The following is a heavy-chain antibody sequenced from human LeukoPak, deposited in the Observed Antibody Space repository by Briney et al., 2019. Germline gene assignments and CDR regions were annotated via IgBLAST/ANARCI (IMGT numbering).Heavy chain of an antibody. Sequence: SETLSLTCTVSGDSMNTYHWAWIRQPAGKGLEWIRRLHVSGNTNFNPSLKSRVSISVDKSKKQFSLKMTSATAADTAVYFCARDPFRSSFESWGQGIPVTVSS. CDR2: LHVSGNT. J-gene: IGHJ4*02. D-gene: IGHD3-3*01. CDR3: ARDPFRSSFES. V-gene: IGHV4-4*07. CDR1: GDSMNTYH.